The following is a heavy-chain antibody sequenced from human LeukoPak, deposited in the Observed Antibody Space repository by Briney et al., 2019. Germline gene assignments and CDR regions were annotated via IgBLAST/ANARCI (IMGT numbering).Heavy chain of an antibody. J-gene: IGHJ4*02. V-gene: IGHV1-8*01. D-gene: IGHD1-26*01. CDR1: GYTFTSYD. CDR3: ARNSGSYYEGSDY. Sequence: ASVTVSCKASGYTFTSYDINWVRQAPGQGLEWMGWMNPNSGNTGYAQKFQGRVTMTRNTSISTAYMELSSLRSEDTAVYYCARNSGSYYEGSDYWGQGTLVTVSS. CDR2: MNPNSGNT.